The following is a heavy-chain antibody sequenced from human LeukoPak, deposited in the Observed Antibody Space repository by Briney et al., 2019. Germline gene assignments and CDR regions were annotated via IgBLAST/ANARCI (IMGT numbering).Heavy chain of an antibody. J-gene: IGHJ3*02. CDR2: IYYSGST. CDR1: GGSISSGGYY. CDR3: ARDRAGYSSSSDAFDI. D-gene: IGHD6-13*01. Sequence: SQTLSLTCTVSGGSISSGGYYWSWIRQHPGKGLEWIGYIYYSGSTYYNPSLKRRVTISVDTSQNQFSLKLSSVTAADTAVYYCARDRAGYSSSSDAFDIWGQGTMVTVSS. V-gene: IGHV4-31*03.